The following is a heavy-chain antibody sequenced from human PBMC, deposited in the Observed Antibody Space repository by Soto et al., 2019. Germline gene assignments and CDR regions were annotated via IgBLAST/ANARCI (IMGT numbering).Heavy chain of an antibody. CDR3: AKDTVDFVVVPAASSPVGV. CDR1: GFTFSSYG. CDR2: ISYDGSNK. D-gene: IGHD2-2*01. J-gene: IGHJ6*02. Sequence: QVQLVESGGGVVQPGRSLRLSCAASGFTFSSYGMHWVRQAPGKGLEWVAVISYDGSNKYYADSVKGRFTISRDNSKNTLYLQMNSLRAEDTAVYYCAKDTVDFVVVPAASSPVGVWGQGTTVTVSS. V-gene: IGHV3-30*18.